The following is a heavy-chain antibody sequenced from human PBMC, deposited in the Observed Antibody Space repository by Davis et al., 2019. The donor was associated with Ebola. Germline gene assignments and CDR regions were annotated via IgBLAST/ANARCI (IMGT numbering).Heavy chain of an antibody. CDR1: GFTFSCSA. Sequence: GESLKISCAASGFTFSCSAMHWVRQASGKGLEWVGRIRSKANSYATAYAASVKGRFTISRDDSKNTAYLQMNSLKTEDTAVYYCCEDGYNARGEYSDYWGQGTLVTVSS. D-gene: IGHD5-24*01. J-gene: IGHJ4*02. CDR2: IRSKANSYAT. V-gene: IGHV3-73*01. CDR3: CEDGYNARGEYSDY.